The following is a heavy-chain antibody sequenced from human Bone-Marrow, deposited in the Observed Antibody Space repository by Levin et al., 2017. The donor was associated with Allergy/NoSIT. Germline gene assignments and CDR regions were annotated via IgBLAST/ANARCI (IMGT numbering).Heavy chain of an antibody. V-gene: IGHV4-30-4*01. D-gene: IGHD3-10*01. CDR3: ARGSVDYPFDY. J-gene: IGHJ4*02. CDR1: GDSISSSDDY. Sequence: SETLSLTCTVSGDSISSSDDYWSWIRQPPGKGLEWIGYIYNSGSTHYNPSLKSRVTISVDTSKNQLSLKLSSVTAADTAVYYCARGSVDYPFDYWGQGTLVTVSS. CDR2: IYNSGST.